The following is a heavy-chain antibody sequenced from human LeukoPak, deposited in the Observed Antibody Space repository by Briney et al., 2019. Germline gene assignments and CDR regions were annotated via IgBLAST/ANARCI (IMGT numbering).Heavy chain of an antibody. Sequence: SETLSLTCSVSGVSISTSYWSWLRQPPGKGLEWIAYIHTRGSTNYNPSLNGRVTVSADASKNQFSLTLNSVPAADTAVYYCARGYYDSSGSSNPFDRWGQGSLVTVSS. J-gene: IGHJ4*02. D-gene: IGHD3-22*01. CDR1: GVSISTSY. V-gene: IGHV4-4*08. CDR2: IHTRGST. CDR3: ARGYYDSSGSSNPFDR.